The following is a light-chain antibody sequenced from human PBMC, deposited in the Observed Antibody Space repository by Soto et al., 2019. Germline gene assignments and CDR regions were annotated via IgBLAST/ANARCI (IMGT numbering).Light chain of an antibody. CDR1: QSVSNN. V-gene: IGKV3-15*01. Sequence: EIEMTQSPATLSVSPGDRATISCRASQSVSNNLAWYQQKPGQPPRLLIYGASTRPSGIPARFSGSGSGTDFTLTISSLQSEDFAVYYCQQSNISPPFTFGGGSKVEIK. CDR2: GAS. CDR3: QQSNISPPFT. J-gene: IGKJ4*01.